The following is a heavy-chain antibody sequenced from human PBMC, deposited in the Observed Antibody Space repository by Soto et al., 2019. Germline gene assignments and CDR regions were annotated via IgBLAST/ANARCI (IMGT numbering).Heavy chain of an antibody. V-gene: IGHV3-23*01. CDR2: ISGSGGST. Sequence: GGSLRLSCAASGFTFSSYAMSWFRQAPGKGLEWVSAISGSGGSTYYANSVKGRFTISRDNSKNTLYLQMNSLRAEDTAVYYCAKDVDIVVVPAAPSDVFDIWGRGTMVIVSS. J-gene: IGHJ3*02. CDR1: GFTFSSYA. CDR3: AKDVDIVVVPAAPSDVFDI. D-gene: IGHD2-2*01.